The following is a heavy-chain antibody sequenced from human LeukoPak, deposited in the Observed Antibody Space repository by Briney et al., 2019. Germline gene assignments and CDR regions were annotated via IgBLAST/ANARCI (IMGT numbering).Heavy chain of an antibody. J-gene: IGHJ6*03. CDR3: ARGIHSSSWYGSYYYYYYYMDV. CDR1: GGSFSGYY. D-gene: IGHD6-13*01. CDR2: INHSGST. V-gene: IGHV4-34*01. Sequence: SETLSLTCAVYGGSFSGYYWSWIRQPPGKGLGWIGEINHSGSTNYNPSLKSRVTISVDTSKNQFSLKRGSVTAEDTAVYYCARGIHSSSWYGSYYYYYYYMDVWGKGTTVTVSS.